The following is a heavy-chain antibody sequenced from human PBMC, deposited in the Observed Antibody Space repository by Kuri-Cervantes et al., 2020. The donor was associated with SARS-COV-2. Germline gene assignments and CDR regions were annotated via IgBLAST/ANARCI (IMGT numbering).Heavy chain of an antibody. CDR2: ISGSGGST. J-gene: IGHJ4*02. V-gene: IGHV3-23*01. CDR1: GFTFRSYA. CDR3: AKDPGFRELLYYFDY. D-gene: IGHD3-10*01. Sequence: GESLKISCAASGFTFRSYAMSWVRQAPGKGLEWVSAISGSGGSTYYADSVKGRFTISRNNSKNTLYLQMNSLRAEDTAVYYCAKDPGFRELLYYFDYWGQGTLVTVSS.